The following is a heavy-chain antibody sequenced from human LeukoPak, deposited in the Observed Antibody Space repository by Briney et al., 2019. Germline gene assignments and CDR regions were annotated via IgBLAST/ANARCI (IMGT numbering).Heavy chain of an antibody. CDR2: IYYCGST. J-gene: IGHJ4*02. Sequence: SETLSLTCTVSGGSISSGDYYWSWIRQPPGKGLEWIGYIYYCGSTYYNPSLKSRVTISVDTSKNQFSLKLNSVTAADTAVYYCARTGGTIDYWGQGTLVTVSS. V-gene: IGHV4-30-4*01. CDR1: GGSISSGDYY. CDR3: ARTGGTIDY. D-gene: IGHD2-8*02.